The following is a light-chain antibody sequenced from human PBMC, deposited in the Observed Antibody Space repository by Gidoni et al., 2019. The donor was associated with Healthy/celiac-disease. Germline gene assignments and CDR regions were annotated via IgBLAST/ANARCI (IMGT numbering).Light chain of an antibody. J-gene: IGKJ1*01. CDR3: QQRSNWPPWT. Sequence: EIVLTQSPATLSLSPGERATLSCRASQIVSSSLAWYQKKPGQAPRLLSYDASNRATGIPARFSGSGSGTDFTLTISSLEPEDFAVYYCQQRSNWPPWTFGQGTKVEIK. CDR2: DAS. CDR1: QIVSSS. V-gene: IGKV3-11*01.